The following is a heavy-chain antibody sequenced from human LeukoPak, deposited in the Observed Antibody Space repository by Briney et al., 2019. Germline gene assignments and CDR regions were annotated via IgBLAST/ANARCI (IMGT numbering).Heavy chain of an antibody. V-gene: IGHV4-39*01. J-gene: IGHJ4*02. CDR2: IYYSGAT. Sequence: SETLSLTCSVSAFSISSSYYYWGWIRQPPGKGLEWIGSIYYSGATYYNPSLKSRVTISVDTSMNQFSLKMSSVTAADTAVYYCARHSLYYDFSLFDYWGLGTLVTVSS. CDR1: AFSISSSYYY. CDR3: ARHSLYYDFSLFDY. D-gene: IGHD3-3*01.